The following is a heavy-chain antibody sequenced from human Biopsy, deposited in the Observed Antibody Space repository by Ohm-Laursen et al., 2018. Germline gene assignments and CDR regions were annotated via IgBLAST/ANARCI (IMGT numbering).Heavy chain of an antibody. V-gene: IGHV4-34*01. CDR3: VRGVDYYDPYHYYALDV. CDR2: LNHSGRT. D-gene: IGHD3-22*01. CDR1: GESFNGYY. J-gene: IGHJ6*02. Sequence: SQTLSLTCAVYGESFNGYYWSWIRQTPGKGLEWIGELNHSGRTNYNPSLKSRVSISEATSTNQFSLKVRSVTAADTAVYYCVRGVDYYDPYHYYALDVWGQGTTVTVSS.